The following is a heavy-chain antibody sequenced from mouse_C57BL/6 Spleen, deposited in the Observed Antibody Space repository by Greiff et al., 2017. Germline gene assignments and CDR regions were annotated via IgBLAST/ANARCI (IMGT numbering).Heavy chain of an antibody. J-gene: IGHJ2*01. Sequence: VQLQQSGAELVRPGTSVKVSCKASGYAFTNYLIEWVKQRPGPGLEGIGVFIPGSGGTNYNENFKGKATLTAYKSSSTAYMQLSSLTSEDSAVYFCARSGYYSYYFDDWGQGTTLTVSS. CDR2: FIPGSGGT. CDR3: ARSGYYSYYFDD. CDR1: GYAFTNYL. V-gene: IGHV1-54*01. D-gene: IGHD2-3*01.